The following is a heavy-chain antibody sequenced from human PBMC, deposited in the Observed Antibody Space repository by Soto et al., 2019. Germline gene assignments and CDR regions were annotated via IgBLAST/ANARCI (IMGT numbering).Heavy chain of an antibody. J-gene: IGHJ6*02. CDR3: ARDRGGYDWVYRRYYYGMDV. D-gene: IGHD5-12*01. CDR2: ISSSGSTI. Sequence: PGGSLRLSCAASGFTFSDYYMSWIRQAPGKGLEWVSYISSSGSTIYYADSVKGRFTISRDNAKNSLYLQMNSLRAEDTAVYYCARDRGGYDWVYRRYYYGMDVWGQGTTFTVSS. CDR1: GFTFSDYY. V-gene: IGHV3-11*01.